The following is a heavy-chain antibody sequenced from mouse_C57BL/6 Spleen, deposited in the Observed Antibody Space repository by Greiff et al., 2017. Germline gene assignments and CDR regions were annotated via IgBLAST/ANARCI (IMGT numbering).Heavy chain of an antibody. Sequence: VQLQQPGAELVMPGASVKLSCKASGYTFTSYWMHWVKQRPGQGLEWIGNINPSNGGTNYNEKFKSKATLTVDKSSSTAYMQLSSLTSEDSAVYYCARGYGNYVGWFAYWGQGTLVTVSA. CDR1: GYTFTSYW. CDR3: ARGYGNYVGWFAY. J-gene: IGHJ3*01. CDR2: INPSNGGT. V-gene: IGHV1-53*01. D-gene: IGHD2-10*02.